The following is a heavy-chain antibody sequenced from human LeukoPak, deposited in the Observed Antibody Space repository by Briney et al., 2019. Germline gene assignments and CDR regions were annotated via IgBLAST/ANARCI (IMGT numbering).Heavy chain of an antibody. CDR2: ISTSGST. J-gene: IGHJ5*02. Sequence: SETLSLTCTVSGGSISSYDWSWIRQPAGKGLEWIGRISTSGSTKYNPSLKSRVTMSVDTSKNQFSLKLSSVTAADTAVYYCAREDSSGWNQWFDPWGQGTLVTVSS. CDR3: AREDSSGWNQWFDP. CDR1: GGSISSYD. V-gene: IGHV4-4*07. D-gene: IGHD6-19*01.